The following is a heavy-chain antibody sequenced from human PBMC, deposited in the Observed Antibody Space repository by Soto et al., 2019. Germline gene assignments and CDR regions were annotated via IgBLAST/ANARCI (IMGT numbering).Heavy chain of an antibody. CDR1: GFTFSSYW. CDR3: ARVDGAVSYYGMDV. J-gene: IGHJ6*02. Sequence: TGGSLRLSCAASGFTFSSYWMHWVRQAPGKGLVWVSRIISDGSSTSYADSVKGRFTISRDNAKNTLYLQMNSLRAEDMAVYYCARVDGAVSYYGMDVWGQGTTVTVSS. V-gene: IGHV3-74*01. CDR2: IISDGSST.